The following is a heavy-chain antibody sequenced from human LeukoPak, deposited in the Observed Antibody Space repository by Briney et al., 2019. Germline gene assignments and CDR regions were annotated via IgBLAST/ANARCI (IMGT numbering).Heavy chain of an antibody. V-gene: IGHV4-34*01. D-gene: IGHD4-17*01. CDR3: GRMNYGDYVPLDY. CDR2: INHSGST. CDR1: GGSFSGYY. J-gene: IGHJ4*02. Sequence: SETLSLTCAVYGGSFSGYYWSWIRQPPGKGLEWIGEINHSGSTNYNPSLKSRVTISVDTSKNQFSLKLSSVTAADTAVYYCGRMNYGDYVPLDYWGQGTLVTVSS.